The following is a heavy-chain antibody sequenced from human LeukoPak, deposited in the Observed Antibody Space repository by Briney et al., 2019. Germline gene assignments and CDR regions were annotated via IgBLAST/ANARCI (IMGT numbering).Heavy chain of an antibody. D-gene: IGHD3-3*01. J-gene: IGHJ6*02. CDR3: ARGAVRFLEWTDEMDV. Sequence: ASVKVSCKASGYNFTGYSMHCVRQAPGQGLEWMGWINPNSGGTHYAQKFQGRVTMTRDASISTAYMELSRLRSDDTAVYYCARGAVRFLEWTDEMDVWGQGTTVTVSS. CDR1: GYNFTGYS. CDR2: INPNSGGT. V-gene: IGHV1-2*02.